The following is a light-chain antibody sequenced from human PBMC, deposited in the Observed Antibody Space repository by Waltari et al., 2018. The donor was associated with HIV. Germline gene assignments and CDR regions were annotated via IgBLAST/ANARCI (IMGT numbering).Light chain of an antibody. CDR2: KAS. CDR1: QGIGNF. V-gene: IGKV1-5*03. Sequence: IQMTQSPPTQSASVGARITITCRASQGIGNFVAWYQQKPGKAPNLLIYKASAMQIGVPSRFSGSGSGTEFTLTINGLQPDDFATYFCQQYNTGSRTFGPGTQV. CDR3: QQYNTGSRT. J-gene: IGKJ1*01.